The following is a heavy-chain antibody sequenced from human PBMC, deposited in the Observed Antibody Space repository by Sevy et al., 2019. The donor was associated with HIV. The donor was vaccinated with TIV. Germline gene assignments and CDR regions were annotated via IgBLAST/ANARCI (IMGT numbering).Heavy chain of an antibody. J-gene: IGHJ6*02. V-gene: IGHV1-8*02. CDR2: MNPDSGKR. D-gene: IGHD6-13*01. CDR3: ARADLDSSTFFYYYGMDV. CDR1: GYTFTGQY. Sequence: ASVKVSCKASGYTFTGQYIHWVRQAPGQGLEWMGWMNPDSGKRGYAQKFQGRVTMTTNTSISTAYMELRSLRSEDSAVYYCARADLDSSTFFYYYGMDVWGQGTTVTVSS.